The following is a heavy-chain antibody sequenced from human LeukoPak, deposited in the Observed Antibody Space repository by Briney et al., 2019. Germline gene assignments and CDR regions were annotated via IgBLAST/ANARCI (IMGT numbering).Heavy chain of an antibody. J-gene: IGHJ4*02. V-gene: IGHV1-2*02. CDR1: GYTLTGYY. D-gene: IGHD6-13*01. Sequence: ASVKVSCKASGYTLTGYYMHWVRQAPGQGLEWMGWINPNSGGTNYAQKFQGRVTMTRDTSISTAYMELSRLRSDDTAVYYCARDIAYSSSWYASNDYWGQGTLVTVSS. CDR3: ARDIAYSSSWYASNDY. CDR2: INPNSGGT.